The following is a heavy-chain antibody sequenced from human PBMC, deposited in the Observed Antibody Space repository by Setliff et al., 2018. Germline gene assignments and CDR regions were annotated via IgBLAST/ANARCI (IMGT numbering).Heavy chain of an antibody. CDR1: GGSISSGGYY. CDR3: ARVPLTTNRRRAFDI. J-gene: IGHJ3*02. Sequence: SETLSLTCTVSGGSISSGGYYWSWIRQHPGKGLEWIGCIYYSGSTYYNPSLKSRVTISVDTSKNQFSLKLSSVTAADTAVYYCARVPLTTNRRRAFDIWGQGTMVTVSS. D-gene: IGHD4-17*01. CDR2: IYYSGST. V-gene: IGHV4-31*03.